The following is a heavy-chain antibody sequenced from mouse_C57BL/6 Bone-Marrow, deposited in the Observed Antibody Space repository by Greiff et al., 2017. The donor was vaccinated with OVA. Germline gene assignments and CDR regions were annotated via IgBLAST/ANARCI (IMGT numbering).Heavy chain of an antibody. V-gene: IGHV6-3*01. Sequence: EVKLQESGGGLVQPGGSMKLSCVASGFTFSNYWMNWVRQSPEKGLEWVAQIRLKSDNYATHYAESVKGRFTISRDDSKSSVYLQMNNLRAEDTGIYYCTGGDSPLAYWGQGTLVTVSA. CDR2: IRLKSDNYAT. CDR3: TGGDSPLAY. CDR1: GFTFSNYW. D-gene: IGHD2-12*01. J-gene: IGHJ3*01.